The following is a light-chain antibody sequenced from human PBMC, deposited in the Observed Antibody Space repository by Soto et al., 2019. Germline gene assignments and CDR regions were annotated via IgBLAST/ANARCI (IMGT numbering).Light chain of an antibody. CDR1: QSISSY. J-gene: IGKJ3*01. CDR3: QQTYSTAVT. V-gene: IGKV1-39*01. Sequence: DIQMTQSPSSLSASVGDRVTITCRASQSISSYLNWYQQKPGKAPKLLIYAASSLQSGVSSRFSGSGSGTDFTLTISSLQPEDVAAYYCQQTYSTAVTFGPGTKVDIK. CDR2: AAS.